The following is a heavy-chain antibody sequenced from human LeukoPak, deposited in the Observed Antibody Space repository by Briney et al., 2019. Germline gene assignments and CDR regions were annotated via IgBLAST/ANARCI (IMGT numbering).Heavy chain of an antibody. CDR3: ARAVNYDFWSGPDTYYFDY. Sequence: GGSLRFSCAASGFTFSSYWMSWVRQAPGKGLEWVANIKQDGSEKYYVDSVKGRFTISRDNAKNSLYLQMNSLRAEDTAVYYCARAVNYDFWSGPDTYYFDYWGQGTLVTVSS. CDR2: IKQDGSEK. J-gene: IGHJ4*02. V-gene: IGHV3-7*04. CDR1: GFTFSSYW. D-gene: IGHD3-3*01.